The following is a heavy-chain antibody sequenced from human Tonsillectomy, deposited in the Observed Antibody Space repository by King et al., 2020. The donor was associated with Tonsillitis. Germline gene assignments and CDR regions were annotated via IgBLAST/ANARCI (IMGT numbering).Heavy chain of an antibody. J-gene: IGHJ3*02. CDR1: GFTFSSYW. D-gene: IGHD1/OR15-1a*01. CDR2: IKSDGSST. CDR3: TRVRTVGFDAFDI. Sequence: VQLVESGGGLVQPGGSLRLSCAASGFTFSSYWMHWVRQPPGKGLVWVSRIKSDGSSTSYAYSVKGRFTISRDNAKNTLYRQMNSLRAEDTAVYFCTRVRTVGFDAFDIWGQGTNGHRLF. V-gene: IGHV3-74*01.